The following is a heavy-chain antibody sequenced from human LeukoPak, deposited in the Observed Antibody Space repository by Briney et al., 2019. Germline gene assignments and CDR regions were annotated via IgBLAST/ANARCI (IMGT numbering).Heavy chain of an antibody. CDR2: IYYSGST. D-gene: IGHD4-11*01. CDR3: ARMGTTVTTNWFDP. CDR1: GGSIGSGGYY. V-gene: IGHV4-31*03. Sequence: SETLSLTCTVSGGSIGSGGYYWSWIRQHPGKGLEWIGYIYYSGSTYYNPSLKSRVTISVDTSKNQFSLKLSSVTAADTAVYYCARMGTTVTTNWFDPWGQGTLVTVSS. J-gene: IGHJ5*02.